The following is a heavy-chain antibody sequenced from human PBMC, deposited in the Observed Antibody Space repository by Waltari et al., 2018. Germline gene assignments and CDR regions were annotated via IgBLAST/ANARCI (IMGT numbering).Heavy chain of an antibody. CDR1: GGSFSGYY. CDR3: ARGNYGDYVGNAFDI. D-gene: IGHD4-17*01. Sequence: QVQLQQWGAGLLKPSETLSLTCAVYGGSFSGYYWSWIRQPPGKGLEWIGEINHSGSTNYNPSLKSRVTISVDTSKNQFSLKLSSVTAADTAVYYCARGNYGDYVGNAFDIWGQGTMVTVSS. V-gene: IGHV4-34*01. J-gene: IGHJ3*02. CDR2: INHSGST.